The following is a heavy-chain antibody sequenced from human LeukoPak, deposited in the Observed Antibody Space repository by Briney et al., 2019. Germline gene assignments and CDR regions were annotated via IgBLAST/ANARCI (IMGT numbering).Heavy chain of an antibody. V-gene: IGHV3-21*01. J-gene: IGHJ4*02. CDR2: ISSSSSYI. D-gene: IGHD3-16*02. Sequence: GGSLRLSCAASGFTFSSYWMHWVRQAPGKGLEWVSSISSSSSYIYYADSVKGRFTISRDNAKNSLYLQMNSLRAEDTAVYYCATTRLGELSYNRYFDFWGQGTLVTVSS. CDR3: ATTRLGELSYNRYFDF. CDR1: GFTFSSYW.